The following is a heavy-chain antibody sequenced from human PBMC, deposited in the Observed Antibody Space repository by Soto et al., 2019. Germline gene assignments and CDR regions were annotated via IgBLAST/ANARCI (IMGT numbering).Heavy chain of an antibody. CDR1: GGSFRGYY. Sequence: SETLSLTCAVYGGSFRGYYWTWIRQPPGKGLEWIGEVDHSGNTRLNASLQSRVTVSLDTSKNHFSLNLISLTAADTAVYYCSRGLYYYDKIGNSGIWGQGTQVTVSS. CDR2: VDHSGNT. J-gene: IGHJ4*02. V-gene: IGHV4-34*01. D-gene: IGHD3-22*01. CDR3: SRGLYYYDKIGNSGI.